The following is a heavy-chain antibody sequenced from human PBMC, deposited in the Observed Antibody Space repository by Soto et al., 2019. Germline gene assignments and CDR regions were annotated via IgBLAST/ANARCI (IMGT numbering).Heavy chain of an antibody. J-gene: IGHJ5*02. CDR3: ARAYDSSGYVFDP. CDR1: GGTFSSHA. V-gene: IGHV1-69*06. D-gene: IGHD3-22*01. Sequence: SVKVSCKASGGTFSSHAISWVRQAPGQGLEWMGGIIPIFGTANYAQKFQGRVTITADKSTSTAYMELSSLRSEDTAVYYCARAYDSSGYVFDPWGQGTLVTVSS. CDR2: IIPIFGTA.